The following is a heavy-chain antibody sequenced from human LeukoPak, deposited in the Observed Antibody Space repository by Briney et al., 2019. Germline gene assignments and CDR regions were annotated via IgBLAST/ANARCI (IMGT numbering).Heavy chain of an antibody. D-gene: IGHD2-2*01. CDR1: GYTFTGYY. V-gene: IGHV1-2*02. CDR2: INPNSGGT. J-gene: IGHJ5*02. Sequence: ASVKVSCKASGYTFTGYYMHWVRQAPGQELEWMGWINPNSGGTNYAQKFQGRVTMTRDTSISTAYMELSRLRSDDTAVYYCARLCCSSTSWYNWFDPWGQGTLVTVSS. CDR3: ARLCCSSTSWYNWFDP.